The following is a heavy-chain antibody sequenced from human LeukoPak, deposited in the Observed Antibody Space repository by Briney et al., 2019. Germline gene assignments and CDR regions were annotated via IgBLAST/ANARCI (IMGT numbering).Heavy chain of an antibody. Sequence: GASVKVSCKASGYTFTGYYMHWVRQAPGQGLEWMGWINPNSGGTNYQGRVTMTRDTSISTAYMELSRLRSDDTAVYYCARAVVPAAIHWFDPWGQGTLVTVSS. J-gene: IGHJ5*02. V-gene: IGHV1-2*02. CDR3: ARAVVPAAIHWFDP. CDR1: GYTFTGYY. CDR2: INPNSGGT. D-gene: IGHD2-2*01.